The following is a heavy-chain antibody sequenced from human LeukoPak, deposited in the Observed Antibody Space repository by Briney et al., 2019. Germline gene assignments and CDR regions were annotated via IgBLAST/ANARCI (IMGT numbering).Heavy chain of an antibody. CDR3: AKDYRAYYYDSSGLNWFNP. D-gene: IGHD3-22*01. CDR1: GFTFDDYA. V-gene: IGHV3-9*01. J-gene: IGHJ5*02. Sequence: GGSLRLSCAASGFTFDDYAMHWVRQAPGKGLEWVSGISWNSGSIGYADSVKGRFTISRDNAKNSLYLQMNSLRAEDTALYYCAKDYRAYYYDSSGLNWFNPWGQGTLVTVSS. CDR2: ISWNSGSI.